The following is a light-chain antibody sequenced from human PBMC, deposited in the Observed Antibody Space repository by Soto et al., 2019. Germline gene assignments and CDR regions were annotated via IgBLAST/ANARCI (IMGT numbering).Light chain of an antibody. J-gene: IGLJ1*01. Sequence: QPVLTQPPSVSGAPGQRVTISCTGSSSNIGAGYDVNWYQQLPGTAPKLLIYGSSNRPSGVPDRFSGSKSGTSASLAITGLQAEDEADYYCHSYDSSLSGYVFGTGTKVTVL. CDR2: GSS. CDR3: HSYDSSLSGYV. CDR1: SSNIGAGYD. V-gene: IGLV1-40*01.